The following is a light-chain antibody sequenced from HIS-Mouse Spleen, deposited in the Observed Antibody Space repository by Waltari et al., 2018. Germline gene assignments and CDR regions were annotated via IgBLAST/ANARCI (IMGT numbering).Light chain of an antibody. V-gene: IGLV1-47*01. CDR3: AAWDDSLSGPV. Sequence: QSVLTQPPSASGTPGQRVTISCSGRSSNIGSNSVYWYQQLPGTAPKLLIYRNNQRPSGVPDRCSGSKSGTSASLAISGLRSEDEADYYCAAWDDSLSGPVFGGGTKLTVL. CDR1: SSNIGSNS. J-gene: IGLJ3*02. CDR2: RNN.